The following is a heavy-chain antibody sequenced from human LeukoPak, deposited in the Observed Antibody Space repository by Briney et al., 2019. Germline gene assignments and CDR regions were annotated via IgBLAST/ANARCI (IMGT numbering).Heavy chain of an antibody. CDR1: GYTFTSYG. V-gene: IGHV1-18*01. J-gene: IGHJ4*02. CDR3: ARASFCSGGSCYCDY. D-gene: IGHD2-15*01. Sequence: ASLKVSCKASGYTFTSYGISWVRRAPGQGLEWMGWISAYNGNTNYAQKLQGRVTMTTDTSTSTAYMELRSLRSDDTAVYYCARASFCSGGSCYCDYWGQGTLVTVSS. CDR2: ISAYNGNT.